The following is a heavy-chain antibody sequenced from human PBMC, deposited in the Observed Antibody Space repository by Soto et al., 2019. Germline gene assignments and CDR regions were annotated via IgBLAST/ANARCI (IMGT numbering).Heavy chain of an antibody. Sequence: ESGGGLVQPGGSLRLSCAVSGVTFSNFAVNRVRQAPGKGLEWVSGISHSGTSTYYADSVKGRFTISRDNSKNTLYLQMHSLRAEDTAVYYSAKGSCVHHGSEGGNWLDPWGQGTLVTVSS. CDR3: AKGSCVHHGSEGGNWLDP. V-gene: IGHV3-23*01. CDR1: GVTFSNFA. CDR2: ISHSGTST. D-gene: IGHD3-10*01. J-gene: IGHJ5*02.